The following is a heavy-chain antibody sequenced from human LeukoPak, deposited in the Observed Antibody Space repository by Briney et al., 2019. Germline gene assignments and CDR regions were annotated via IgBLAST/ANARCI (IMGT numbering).Heavy chain of an antibody. CDR2: ICHDGSAK. J-gene: IGHJ4*02. CDR3: AKDSRGGWSGYFDY. V-gene: IGHV3-33*06. CDR1: GFSFTSSG. Sequence: GGSLRLSCVASGFSFTSSGMYWVRQAPGKGLEWVAVICHDGSAKFCADSVKGRFSISRDNSRSMVYLQMDSLRDDDTAVYFCAKDSRGGWSGYFDYWGQGTLVIVSS. D-gene: IGHD2-15*01.